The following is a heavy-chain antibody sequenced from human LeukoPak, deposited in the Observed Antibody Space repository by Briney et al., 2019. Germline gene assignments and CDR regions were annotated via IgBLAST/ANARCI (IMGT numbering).Heavy chain of an antibody. D-gene: IGHD3-3*01. CDR3: ARGGYYDFSYFDY. Sequence: GGSLRLSCAASGFTFSSYAMHWVRQAPGKGLGWVAVIPYDGSNKYYADSVKGRFTISRDNSKNTLYLQMNSLRAEDTAVYYCARGGYYDFSYFDYWGQGTLVTVSS. J-gene: IGHJ4*02. CDR2: IPYDGSNK. CDR1: GFTFSSYA. V-gene: IGHV3-30-3*01.